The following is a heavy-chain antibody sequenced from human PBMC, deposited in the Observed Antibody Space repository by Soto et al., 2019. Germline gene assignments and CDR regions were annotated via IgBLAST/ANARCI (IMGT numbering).Heavy chain of an antibody. CDR3: AGGNDAFDI. CDR2: INPSGGST. CDR1: GYTFNTNY. D-gene: IGHD3-16*01. V-gene: IGHV1-46*02. J-gene: IGHJ3*02. Sequence: QVQLVQSGAEVKKPGASVKVSCKASGYTFNTNYMHWVRQAPGQGLEWMGIINPSGGSTSYAQKFQGRLTTTRDTATSTVYWELSSLRSEDTAVYYCAGGNDAFDIWGQGTMVTVSS.